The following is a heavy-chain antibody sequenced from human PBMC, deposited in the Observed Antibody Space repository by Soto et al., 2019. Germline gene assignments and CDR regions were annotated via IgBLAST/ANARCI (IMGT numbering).Heavy chain of an antibody. V-gene: IGHV1-8*01. Sequence: ASVKVSCKASGYTFTSYDINWVRQATGQGLEWMGWMNPNSGNTGYAQKFQGRVTMTRNTSISTAYMELSSLRAEDTAVYYCARAGHLDGSGSYYNVYAFDIWGQGTMVTVSS. CDR1: GYTFTSYD. J-gene: IGHJ3*02. CDR3: ARAGHLDGSGSYYNVYAFDI. CDR2: MNPNSGNT. D-gene: IGHD3-10*01.